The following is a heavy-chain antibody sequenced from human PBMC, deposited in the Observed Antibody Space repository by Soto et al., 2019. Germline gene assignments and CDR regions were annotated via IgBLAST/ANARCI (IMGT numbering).Heavy chain of an antibody. V-gene: IGHV4-39*01. D-gene: IGHD3-22*01. CDR3: ARLVIYYYDSSGYYYDY. CDR2: IYYSGST. J-gene: IGHJ4*02. CDR1: GGSISSSSYY. Sequence: SETLSLTCTVSGGSISSSSYYWGWIRQPPGKGLEWIGSIYYSGSTYYNPSLKSRVTISVDTSKNQFSLKLSSVTAADTAVYYCARLVIYYYDSSGYYYDYWGQGTLVTVSS.